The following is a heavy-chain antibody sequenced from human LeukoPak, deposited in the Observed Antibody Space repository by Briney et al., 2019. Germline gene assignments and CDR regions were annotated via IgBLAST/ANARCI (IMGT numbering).Heavy chain of an antibody. CDR2: ISYNGNDK. Sequence: PGRSLRLSCAASGFTFSSYGMHWVRQAPGKGLGWVTVISYNGNDKYYADSVKGRFTISRDNSKNTLYLQMNSLRAEDTAVYYCAKTRPPVYGGNSGYSRIYFDYWGQGTLVTVSS. CDR1: GFTFSSYG. D-gene: IGHD4-23*01. V-gene: IGHV3-30*18. J-gene: IGHJ4*02. CDR3: AKTRPPVYGGNSGYSRIYFDY.